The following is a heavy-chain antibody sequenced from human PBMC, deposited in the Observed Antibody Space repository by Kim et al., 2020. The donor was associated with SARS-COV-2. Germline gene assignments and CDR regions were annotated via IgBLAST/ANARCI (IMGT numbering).Heavy chain of an antibody. V-gene: IGHV3-7*01. D-gene: IGHD5-12*01. CDR3: ARGGSYSFEY. J-gene: IGHJ4*02. CDR2: SEK. Sequence: SEKFYIGSVRGRFTISRDNAKNSLFLQMNSLRAEDAALYYCARGGSYSFEYWGQGSLVTVSS.